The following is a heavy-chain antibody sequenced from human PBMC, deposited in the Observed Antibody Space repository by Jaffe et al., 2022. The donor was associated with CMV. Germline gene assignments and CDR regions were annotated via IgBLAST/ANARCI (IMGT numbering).Heavy chain of an antibody. J-gene: IGHJ5*02. CDR3: ARAVFIAAAGTGWFDP. V-gene: IGHV3-11*06. D-gene: IGHD6-13*01. CDR1: GFTFSDYY. Sequence: QVQLVESGGGLVKPGGSLRLSCAASGFTFSDYYMSWIRQAPGKGLEWVSYISSSSSYTNYADSVKGRFTISRDNAKNSLYLQMNSLRAEDTAVYYCARAVFIAAAGTGWFDPWGQGTLVTVSS. CDR2: ISSSSSYT.